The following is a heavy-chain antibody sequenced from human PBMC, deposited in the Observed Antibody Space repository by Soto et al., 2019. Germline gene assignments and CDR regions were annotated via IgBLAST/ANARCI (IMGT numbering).Heavy chain of an antibody. J-gene: IGHJ3*02. D-gene: IGHD3-22*01. CDR3: ARVFTYYYDSSGYFQRRGAFDI. V-gene: IGHV3-33*01. Sequence: SLRLSCAASGFTFSIYGMHWVRQAPGKGLEWVAVIWNDGSNKYYVDSVKGRFTISRDNSKNTLYLQMNSLRAEDTAVYYCARVFTYYYDSSGYFQRRGAFDIWGQGTMVTVSS. CDR1: GFTFSIYG. CDR2: IWNDGSNK.